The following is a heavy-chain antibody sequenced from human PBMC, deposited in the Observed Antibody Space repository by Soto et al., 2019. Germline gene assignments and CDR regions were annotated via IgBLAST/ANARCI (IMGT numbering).Heavy chain of an antibody. CDR3: AKVHSLDIAVAGKFDY. D-gene: IGHD6-19*01. V-gene: IGHV3-23*01. J-gene: IGHJ4*02. CDR2: ISGSGGST. CDR1: GFTFSSYA. Sequence: GGSLRLSCAASGFTFSSYAMSWVRQAPGKGLEWVSAISGSGGSTYYADSVKGRFTISRDNSKNTLYLQMNSLRAEDTAVYYYAKVHSLDIAVAGKFDYWGQGTLVTV.